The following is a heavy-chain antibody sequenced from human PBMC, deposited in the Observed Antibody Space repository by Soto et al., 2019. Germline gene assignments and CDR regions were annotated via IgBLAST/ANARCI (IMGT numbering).Heavy chain of an antibody. CDR1: GFTFSSYA. D-gene: IGHD3-3*01. V-gene: IGHV3-23*01. J-gene: IGHJ4*02. CDR3: AKSGREWSHTVYYFDY. CDR2: ISGSGGST. Sequence: EVQLLESGGGLVQPGGSLRLSCAASGFTFSSYAMSWVRQAPGKGLEWVSAISGSGGSTYYADSVKGRFTISRDNSKNTLYLQMNSLRAEDTAVYYCAKSGREWSHTVYYFDYWGQGTLVTVSS.